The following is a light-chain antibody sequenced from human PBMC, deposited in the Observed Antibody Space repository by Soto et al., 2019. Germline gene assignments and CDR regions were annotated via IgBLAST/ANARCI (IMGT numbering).Light chain of an antibody. CDR3: QQYNSAPLT. CDR2: KTS. J-gene: IGKJ4*01. Sequence: TQSPGTLSLSPGERATLSCRASQSVSSSYLAWYQQRPGKAPKLLIYKTSSLESGVPSRFSGSESGTEFTLTISSLQPDDFATYYCQQYNSAPLTFGGGTKVEIK. V-gene: IGKV1-5*03. CDR1: QSVSSS.